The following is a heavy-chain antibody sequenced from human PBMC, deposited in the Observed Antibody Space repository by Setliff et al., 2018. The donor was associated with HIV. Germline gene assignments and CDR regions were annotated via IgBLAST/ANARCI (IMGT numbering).Heavy chain of an antibody. D-gene: IGHD3-10*01. J-gene: IGHJ4*02. V-gene: IGHV4-4*08. CDR3: TGDYNSGSHGFDY. Sequence: KTSETLSLTCTVSGGSINNYYWSWIRQPPGTVLQWIGYISPNGSPDYPSGNIVYNPSFRSRVTLSLDTSKNQFSLKLTSVTAADAAVYYCTGDYNSGSHGFDYWGQGTPVTVSS. CDR2: ISPNGSP. CDR1: GGSINNYY.